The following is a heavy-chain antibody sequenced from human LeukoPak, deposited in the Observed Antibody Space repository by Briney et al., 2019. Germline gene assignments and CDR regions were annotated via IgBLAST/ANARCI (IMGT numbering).Heavy chain of an antibody. CDR2: IIPIFGTA. Sequence: SVKVSCKASGGTFSSYAISWVRQAPGQGLEWMGGIIPIFGTAIYAQKFQGRVTMTEDTSTDTAYMELSSLRSEDTAVYYCATDGPGTSFQHWGQGTLVTVSS. J-gene: IGHJ1*01. CDR1: GGTFSSYA. D-gene: IGHD3/OR15-3a*01. V-gene: IGHV1-69*06. CDR3: ATDGPGTSFQH.